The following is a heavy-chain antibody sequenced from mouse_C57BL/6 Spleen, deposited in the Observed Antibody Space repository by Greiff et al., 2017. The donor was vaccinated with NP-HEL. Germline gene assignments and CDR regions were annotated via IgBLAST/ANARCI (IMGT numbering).Heavy chain of an antibody. CDR1: GYTFSDYY. D-gene: IGHD2-3*01. Sequence: EVQREESEGGLVQPGSSMKLSCTASGYTFSDYYMAWVRQVPEQGLEWVANINSDGSSTYYLDSLKSRFTISRDTATNILYLQLSSLTSEDSATYYSAEGGYYYYAMDDWGQGTSVTVSS. CDR2: INSDGSST. V-gene: IGHV5-16*01. J-gene: IGHJ4*01. CDR3: AEGGYYYYAMDD.